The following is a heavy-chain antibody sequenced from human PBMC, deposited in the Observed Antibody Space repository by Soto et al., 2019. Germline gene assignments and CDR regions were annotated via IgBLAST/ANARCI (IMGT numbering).Heavy chain of an antibody. Sequence: GGSLRLSCAASGFTFSSYAMHWVRQAPGKGLEWVAVISYDGSNKYYADSVKGRFTISRDNSKNTLYLQMNSLRAEDTAVYYCARGGDIVVVVAPGRYFDYWGQGTLVTVSS. D-gene: IGHD2-15*01. CDR1: GFTFSSYA. V-gene: IGHV3-30-3*01. CDR2: ISYDGSNK. J-gene: IGHJ4*02. CDR3: ARGGDIVVVVAPGRYFDY.